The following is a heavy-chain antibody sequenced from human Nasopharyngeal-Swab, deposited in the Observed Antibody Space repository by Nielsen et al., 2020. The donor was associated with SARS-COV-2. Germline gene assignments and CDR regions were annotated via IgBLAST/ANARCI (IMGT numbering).Heavy chain of an antibody. J-gene: IGHJ4*02. V-gene: IGHV4-31*03. CDR1: GGSISSGCYY. CDR3: ARIVSRGIFGVVAHFDY. D-gene: IGHD3-3*01. Sequence: LRLSCTVSGGSISSGCYYWSWIRQHPGNGLEWIGSISYSRSTYYNPSLQSRVTISVDTSKNQFSLKLSSVTAADTAVYYCARIVSRGIFGVVAHFDYWGQGTLVTVSS. CDR2: ISYSRST.